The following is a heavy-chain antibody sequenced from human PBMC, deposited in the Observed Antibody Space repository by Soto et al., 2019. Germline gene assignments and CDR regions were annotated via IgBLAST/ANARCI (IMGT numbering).Heavy chain of an antibody. Sequence: SETLSLTCTVSGGSISSYYWSWIRQPPGKGLEWIGYIYYSGSTNYNPSLKSRVTISVDTSKNQFSLKLSSVTAVDTAVYYCARDVAMGNYYDSSGRDAFDIWGQGTMVTVSS. CDR2: IYYSGST. CDR3: ARDVAMGNYYDSSGRDAFDI. J-gene: IGHJ3*02. CDR1: GGSISSYY. D-gene: IGHD3-22*01. V-gene: IGHV4-59*01.